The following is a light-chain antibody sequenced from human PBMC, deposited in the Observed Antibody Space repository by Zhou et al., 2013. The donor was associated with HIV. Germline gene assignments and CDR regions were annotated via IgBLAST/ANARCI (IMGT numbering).Light chain of an antibody. CDR3: QQYGSSPT. CDR2: GAS. V-gene: IGKV3-20*01. Sequence: IVLTQSPGTLSLSPGERATLSCRASQSVSSSSLTWYQQKPGQAPRLLIYGASIRATGIPDRFSGSGSGTDFTLAISRLEPEDFAVYYCQQYGSSPTFGQGTKVEFK. J-gene: IGKJ1*01. CDR1: QSVSSSS.